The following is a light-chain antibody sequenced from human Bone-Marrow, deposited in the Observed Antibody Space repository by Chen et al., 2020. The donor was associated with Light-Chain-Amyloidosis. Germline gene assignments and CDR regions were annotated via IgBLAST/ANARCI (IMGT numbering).Light chain of an antibody. J-gene: IGLJ2*01. CDR2: RDT. Sequence: SYELTQPPSVSVSPGQTARITCSGDDLPTKYAYWYQQKPGHAPVLVIHRDTERPSGSSERFSGSSSGTTATLTISGVQAEDEADYHCQSADSSGTYEVIFGGGTKLTVL. CDR3: QSADSSGTYEVI. V-gene: IGLV3-25*03. CDR1: DLPTKY.